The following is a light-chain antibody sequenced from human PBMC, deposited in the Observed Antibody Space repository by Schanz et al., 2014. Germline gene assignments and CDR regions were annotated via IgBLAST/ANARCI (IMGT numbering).Light chain of an antibody. Sequence: QSVLTQPPSASGTPGQRVTISCSGSSSNIGSNSVNWYQQLPGTAPKVLIYFNDQRPSGVPDRFSGSKSGTSASLAITGLQAEDEADYYCQSYDTSLSGYWVFGGGTKLTVL. CDR3: QSYDTSLSGYWV. J-gene: IGLJ3*02. V-gene: IGLV1-44*01. CDR2: FND. CDR1: SSNIGSNS.